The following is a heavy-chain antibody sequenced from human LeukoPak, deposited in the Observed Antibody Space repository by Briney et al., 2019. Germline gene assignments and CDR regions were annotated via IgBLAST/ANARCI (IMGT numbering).Heavy chain of an antibody. D-gene: IGHD6-13*01. V-gene: IGHV4-31*03. CDR3: ARYSSRWVGNFDN. J-gene: IGHJ4*02. CDR2: IYYSGST. Sequence: SQTLSLTRTVSGVSLCRGGYSCSWICQHPGRGPEWIGYIYYSGSTYYNPSLKSRVTISVDTSKNQFSLKLSSVTAADTAVYYCARYSSRWVGNFDNWGRGTLVTVSS. CDR1: GVSLCRGGYS.